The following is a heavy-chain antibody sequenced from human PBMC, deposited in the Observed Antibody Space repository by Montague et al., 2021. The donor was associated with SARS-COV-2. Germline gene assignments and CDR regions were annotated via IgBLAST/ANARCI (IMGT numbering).Heavy chain of an antibody. CDR3: ARHRIYLGESW. Sequence: SETLSLTCIVSDDSISSSSYYWGWIRQPPGKGLEYIGSIYYSGSPNYNPSLSSRVTVSVDTSKSQFSLKLTSVTAADTALYYCARHRIYLGESWWGEGTLVTVSS. D-gene: IGHD3-16*01. J-gene: IGHJ4*02. V-gene: IGHV4-39*01. CDR1: DDSISSSSYY. CDR2: IYYSGSP.